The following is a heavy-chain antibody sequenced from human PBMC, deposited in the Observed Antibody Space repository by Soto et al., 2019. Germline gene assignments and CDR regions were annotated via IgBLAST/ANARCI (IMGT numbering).Heavy chain of an antibody. CDR2: ISDSGDTT. D-gene: IGHD2-15*01. J-gene: IGHJ6*03. CDR3: ASKGAGYCSGGSCYYMGV. CDR1: GFTFNNYG. V-gene: IGHV3-23*01. Sequence: EVQLLDSGGGLVQPGGSLRLSCVASGFTFNNYGVSWVRQAPGKGLEWVSSISDSGDTTYYADSVKGLFTISRENSKNTMYLQMNSLRVEDTALYYCASKGAGYCSGGSCYYMGVWGKGTTVAVSS.